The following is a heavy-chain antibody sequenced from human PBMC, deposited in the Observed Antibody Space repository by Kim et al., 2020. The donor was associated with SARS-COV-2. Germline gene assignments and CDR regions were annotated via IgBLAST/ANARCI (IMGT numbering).Heavy chain of an antibody. Sequence: GGSLRLSCAASGFTFIGNWMSWVRQAPGKGLEWVSNIKEDGSEKYYVDSVKGRFTISRDNAKNSLYLQMNSLRAEDTAVYYCVREVQWVAPFDYWGQGRLGT. D-gene: IGHD6-19*01. V-gene: IGHV3-7*01. CDR2: IKEDGSEK. CDR3: VREVQWVAPFDY. CDR1: GFTFIGNW. J-gene: IGHJ4*02.